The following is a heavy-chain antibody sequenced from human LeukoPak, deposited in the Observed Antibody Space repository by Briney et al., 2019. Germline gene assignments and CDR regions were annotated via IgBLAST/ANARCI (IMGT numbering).Heavy chain of an antibody. Sequence: SVKVSCKASGGTFSSYAISWVRQAPGQGLEWMGGIIPIFGTANYAQKFQGRVTITADRSTSTAYMELSSLRSEDTAVYYCAGPRYCSSTSCGGDYYYYYMDVWGKGTTVTVSS. D-gene: IGHD2-2*01. CDR3: AGPRYCSSTSCGGDYYYYYMDV. V-gene: IGHV1-69*06. CDR1: GGTFSSYA. J-gene: IGHJ6*03. CDR2: IIPIFGTA.